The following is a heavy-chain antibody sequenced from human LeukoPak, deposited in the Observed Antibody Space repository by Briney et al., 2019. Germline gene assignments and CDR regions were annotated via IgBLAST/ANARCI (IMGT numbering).Heavy chain of an antibody. V-gene: IGHV4-39*07. CDR1: GGSISSSSYY. CDR2: IYYSGST. CDR3: ARDLRGLAAAGTDY. D-gene: IGHD6-13*01. J-gene: IGHJ4*02. Sequence: SETLSLTCTVSGGSISSSSYYWGWIRQPPGKGLEWIGSIYYSGSTYYNPSLKSRVTISVDTSKNQFSLKLSSVTAADTAVYYCARDLRGLAAAGTDYWGQGTLVTVSS.